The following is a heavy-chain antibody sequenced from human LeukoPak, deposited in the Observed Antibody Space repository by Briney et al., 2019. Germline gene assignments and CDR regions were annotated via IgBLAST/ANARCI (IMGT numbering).Heavy chain of an antibody. CDR3: AREAGATLHLQRYYYGMDV. V-gene: IGHV3-33*01. J-gene: IGHJ6*02. Sequence: PGGSLRLSCAASGFTFSSYGMHWVRQAPGKGLEWVAVIWYDGSNKYYADSVKGRFTISRDNSKNTLYLQMNSLSAEDTAVYYCAREAGATLHLQRYYYGMDVWGQGTTVTVSS. CDR2: IWYDGSNK. D-gene: IGHD1-26*01. CDR1: GFTFSSYG.